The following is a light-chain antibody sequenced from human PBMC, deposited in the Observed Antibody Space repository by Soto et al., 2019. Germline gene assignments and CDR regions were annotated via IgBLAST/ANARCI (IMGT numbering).Light chain of an antibody. CDR3: QQYGSSGT. CDR1: QSVSSN. Sequence: EIVMTQSPATLSVSPGERATLSCRASQSVSSNLAWYQQKPGKAPRLLIYGASTRATGIPARLSGSGSGTDFTLTISRLEPEDSAVYYCQQYGSSGTFGQGTKVDIK. CDR2: GAS. V-gene: IGKV3-15*01. J-gene: IGKJ1*01.